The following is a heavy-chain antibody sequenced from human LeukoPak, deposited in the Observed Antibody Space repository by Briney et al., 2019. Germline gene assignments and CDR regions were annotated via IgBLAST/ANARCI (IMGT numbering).Heavy chain of an antibody. D-gene: IGHD3-16*02. V-gene: IGHV1-8*01. J-gene: IGHJ4*02. CDR3: ARIGLRGVIISRPLDY. Sequence: ASVKVSCKASGYTFTSYDINWVRQATGQGLEWMGWMNPNSGNTGYAQKFQGRVTMTSNTSISTAYMELSSLRSEDTAVYYCARIGLRGVIISRPLDYWGQGTLVTVSS. CDR1: GYTFTSYD. CDR2: MNPNSGNT.